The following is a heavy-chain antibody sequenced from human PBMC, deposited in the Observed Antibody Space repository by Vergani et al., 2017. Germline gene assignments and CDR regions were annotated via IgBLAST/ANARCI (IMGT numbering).Heavy chain of an antibody. CDR2: IYYSGST. D-gene: IGHD3-16*01. CDR3: ARDFAGGIDY. V-gene: IGHV4-59*01. Sequence: QVQLQESGPGLVKPSETLSLTCTVSGGSISSYYWSLIRQPPGKGLEWIGYIYYSGSTNYNPSLKSRVTISVDTSKNQFSLKLSSVTAADTAVYYCARDFAGGIDYWGQGTLVTVSS. CDR1: GGSISSYY. J-gene: IGHJ4*02.